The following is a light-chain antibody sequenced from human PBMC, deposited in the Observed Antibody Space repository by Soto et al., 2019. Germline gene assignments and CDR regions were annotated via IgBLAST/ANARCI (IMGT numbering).Light chain of an antibody. CDR3: SSYAGSNNVL. J-gene: IGLJ2*01. CDR1: SSDFGGNNF. CDR2: EVT. Sequence: QSALSQPPSASGSPGQSVTISCTGTSSDFGGNNFVSWYQQYPGKAPKLILYEVTERPSGVPDRFSGSKSGNTASLTVSGLQAEDEADYYCSSYAGSNNVLFGGGTQLTVL. V-gene: IGLV2-8*01.